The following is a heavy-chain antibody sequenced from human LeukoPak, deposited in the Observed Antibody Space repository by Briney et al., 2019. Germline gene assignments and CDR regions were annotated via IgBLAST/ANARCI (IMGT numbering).Heavy chain of an antibody. Sequence: SVKVSCKASGGTFSSYAISWVRQAPGQGLEWMGGIIPIFGTANYAQKFQGRVTITADESTSTASMELSSLRSEDTAVYYCARKYSNYLMWFDYWGQGTLVTVSS. CDR2: IIPIFGTA. V-gene: IGHV1-69*13. CDR1: GGTFSSYA. J-gene: IGHJ4*01. D-gene: IGHD4-11*01. CDR3: ARKYSNYLMWFDY.